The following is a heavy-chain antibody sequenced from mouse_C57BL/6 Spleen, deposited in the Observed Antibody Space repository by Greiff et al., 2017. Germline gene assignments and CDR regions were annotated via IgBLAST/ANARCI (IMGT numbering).Heavy chain of an antibody. CDR1: GYTFTDYY. CDR3: AREGYNSPWFAY. V-gene: IGHV1-26*01. D-gene: IGHD3-1*01. Sequence: VQLQQPGAELVKPGASVKISCKASGYTFTDYYMNWVKQSHGKSLEWIGDINPNNGGTSYNQKFKGKATLTVDKSSSTAYMERRSLTSEDSAVYYCAREGYNSPWFAYWGQGTLVTVSA. CDR2: INPNNGGT. J-gene: IGHJ3*01.